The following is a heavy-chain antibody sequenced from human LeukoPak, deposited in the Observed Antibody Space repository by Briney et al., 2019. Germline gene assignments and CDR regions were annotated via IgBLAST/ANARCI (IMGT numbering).Heavy chain of an antibody. J-gene: IGHJ6*02. D-gene: IGHD1-7*01. CDR2: VNPNSGNT. V-gene: IGHV1-8*01. Sequence: ASVKVSCKASGYTFTSYDINWVRQATGQGLEWMGWVNPNSGNTGYAQKFQGRVTMTRNTSISTAYMELSSLRSEDTAVYYCASGTGITGTTDYYYGMDVWGQGTTVTVSS. CDR1: GYTFTSYD. CDR3: ASGTGITGTTDYYYGMDV.